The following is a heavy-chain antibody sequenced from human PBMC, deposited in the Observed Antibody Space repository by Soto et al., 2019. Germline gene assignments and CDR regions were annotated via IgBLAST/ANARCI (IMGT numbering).Heavy chain of an antibody. CDR1: GVSFSGYY. CDR2: INHSGNT. Sequence: QEQLQQWGAGLLKPSETLSLTCVVYGVSFSGYYWSWIRQPPGKGLAWIGEINHSGNTNYNPSLKSRVTISIDTSKNQFSLKLNSVTAADTAVYYCARGPAVTLPWDFIDSWGQGTLVAVSS. CDR3: ARGPAVTLPWDFIDS. J-gene: IGHJ4*02. D-gene: IGHD4-17*01. V-gene: IGHV4-34*01.